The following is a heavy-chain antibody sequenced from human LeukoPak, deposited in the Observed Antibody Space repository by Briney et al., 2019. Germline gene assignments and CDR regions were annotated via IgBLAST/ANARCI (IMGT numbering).Heavy chain of an antibody. J-gene: IGHJ6*02. CDR3: ARDGGDYPRDYYYYYGMDV. CDR2: ISGRGAST. V-gene: IGHV3-23*01. D-gene: IGHD2-21*01. CDR1: GFTFNNYA. Sequence: GGSLRLSCAASGFTFNNYAMSWVRQAPGKGLEWVSTISGRGASTYYADSVKGRFTISRDNSKNTLYLQMNSLRAEDTAVYYCARDGGDYPRDYYYYYGMDVWGQGTTVTVSS.